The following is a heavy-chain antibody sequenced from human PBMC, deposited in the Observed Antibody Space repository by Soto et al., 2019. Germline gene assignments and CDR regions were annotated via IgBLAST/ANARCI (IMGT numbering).Heavy chain of an antibody. CDR3: ARDRGATTDSYYGMDV. V-gene: IGHV4-59*01. CDR1: GGSISSYY. CDR2: IYYSGST. J-gene: IGHJ6*02. D-gene: IGHD1-1*01. Sequence: PSETLSLTCTVSGGSISSYYWSWIRQPPGKGLEWIGYIYYSGSTNYNPSLKSRVTISVDTSKNQFSLKLSSVTAADTAVYYCARDRGATTDSYYGMDVWGQGTTVTVSS.